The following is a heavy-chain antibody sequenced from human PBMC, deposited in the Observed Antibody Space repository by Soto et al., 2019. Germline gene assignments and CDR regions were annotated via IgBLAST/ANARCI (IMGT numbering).Heavy chain of an antibody. V-gene: IGHV1-69*02. D-gene: IGHD6-19*01. J-gene: IGHJ4*02. CDR3: ARSKGLGPIAVAGGFDY. Sequence: ASVKVSCKASGGTFSSYTISWVRQAPGQGLEWMGRIIPILGIANYAQKFQGRVTITADKSTSTAYMELSSLRSEDTAVYYCARSKGLGPIAVAGGFDYWGQGTLVTVSS. CDR1: GGTFSSYT. CDR2: IIPILGIA.